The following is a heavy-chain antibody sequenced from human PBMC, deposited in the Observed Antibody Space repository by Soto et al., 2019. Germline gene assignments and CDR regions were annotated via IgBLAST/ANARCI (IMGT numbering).Heavy chain of an antibody. V-gene: IGHV3-33*01. CDR2: IWHDGNNK. Sequence: PGGSRRLSCAAAGFTSSNYGMHWVRQPPGKGLEWVAIIWHDGNNKYYADSVRGRFIISRDNSKNRLYLQMNSLRAEDTAVYYCASDLVGASDSYGLDVWGQGTPVTVSS. D-gene: IGHD1-26*01. CDR3: ASDLVGASDSYGLDV. CDR1: GFTSSNYG. J-gene: IGHJ6*02.